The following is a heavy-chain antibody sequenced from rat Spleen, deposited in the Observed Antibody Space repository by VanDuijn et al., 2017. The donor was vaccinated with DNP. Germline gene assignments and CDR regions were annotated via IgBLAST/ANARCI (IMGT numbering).Heavy chain of an antibody. CDR2: ITSSGGSI. Sequence: EVQLVESGGDLVQPGRSLKLSCVASGFTFNNYWMTWIRQVPGKGLEWVSSITSSGGSIYYPDSVKGRFTISRDDAKNTLYLQMNSLRSEDTDTYYCAARYSSSWFAYWGQGTLVTVSS. V-gene: IGHV5-31*01. CDR1: GFTFNNYW. D-gene: IGHD1-2*01. CDR3: AARYSSSWFAY. J-gene: IGHJ3*01.